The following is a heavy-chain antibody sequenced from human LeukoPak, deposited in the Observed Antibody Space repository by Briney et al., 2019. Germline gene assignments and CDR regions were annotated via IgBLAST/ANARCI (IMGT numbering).Heavy chain of an antibody. V-gene: IGHV5-51*01. Sequence: PGESLKISCKGSGYSFTNYWIGWVRQLPGKGLEWMGIIYPGDSDTRYSPSFQGQVTISADKSINTAYLQWSSLKASDTAVYYCARQPTVLRVADYWGQGTLVTVSS. CDR1: GYSFTNYW. CDR2: IYPGDSDT. CDR3: ARQPTVLRVADY. J-gene: IGHJ4*02. D-gene: IGHD4-17*01.